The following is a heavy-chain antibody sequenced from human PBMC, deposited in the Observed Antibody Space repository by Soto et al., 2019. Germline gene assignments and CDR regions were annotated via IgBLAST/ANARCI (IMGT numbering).Heavy chain of an antibody. CDR2: VYYSGTT. D-gene: IGHD1-26*01. J-gene: IGHJ5*02. V-gene: IGHV4-61*08. CDR1: GGSIDTGDYY. Sequence: SETLSLTCTVSGGSIDTGDYYWSWIRQPPGKGLEWIGYVYYSGTTNYNPFLKSRATLSLDKSKNQFSLKMNSVTAADTAVHYCASDVIAPPHYFDPWGQGTLLTVSA. CDR3: ASDVIAPPHYFDP.